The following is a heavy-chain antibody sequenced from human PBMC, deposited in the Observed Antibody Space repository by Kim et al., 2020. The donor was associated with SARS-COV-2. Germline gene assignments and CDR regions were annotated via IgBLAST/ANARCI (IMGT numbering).Heavy chain of an antibody. Sequence: ASVKVSCKASGYTFTSYGISWVRQAPGQGLEWMGWISAYNGNTNYAQKLQGRVTMTTDTSTSTAYMELRSLRSDDTAVYYCAREYYDFWSGVYYYYYMDVWGKGTTVTVSS. V-gene: IGHV1-18*01. J-gene: IGHJ6*03. CDR2: ISAYNGNT. CDR3: AREYYDFWSGVYYYYYMDV. D-gene: IGHD3-3*01. CDR1: GYTFTSYG.